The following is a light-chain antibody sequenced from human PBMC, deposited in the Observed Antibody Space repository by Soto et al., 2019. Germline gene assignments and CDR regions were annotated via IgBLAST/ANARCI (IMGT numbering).Light chain of an antibody. Sequence: QSALTQPPSASGSPGQSVTISCAGTSSDVGGYNYVSWHQQYPGKVPKLMIYEVSERPSGVPDRFSGSKSGNTAFLTVSGLQAEDEADYYCLSYADTAYVFGTGTKLTVL. CDR1: SSDVGGYNY. CDR2: EVS. V-gene: IGLV2-8*01. CDR3: LSYADTAYV. J-gene: IGLJ1*01.